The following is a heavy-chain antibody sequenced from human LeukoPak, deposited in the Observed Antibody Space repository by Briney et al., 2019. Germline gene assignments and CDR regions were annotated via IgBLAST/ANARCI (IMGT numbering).Heavy chain of an antibody. J-gene: IGHJ4*02. CDR1: GFTFSNYW. CDR3: ASALPADHFDY. V-gene: IGHV3-7*01. CDR2: IKYYGSEK. Sequence: PGGSLRLSCAAPGFTFSNYWMSWVRQAPGKGLEWVANIKYYGSEKYYADSVRGRFTISRNNAKNSLYLQMNSLRAEDTAVYYCASALPADHFDYWGQGTLVTVSS.